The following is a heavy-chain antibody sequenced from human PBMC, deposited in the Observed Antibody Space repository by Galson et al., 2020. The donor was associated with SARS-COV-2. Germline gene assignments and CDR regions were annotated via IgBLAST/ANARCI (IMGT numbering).Heavy chain of an antibody. J-gene: IGHJ3*02. CDR1: GTSISSGSYS. D-gene: IGHD4-17*01. CDR3: ARLHYGEYAPEAFDI. CDR2: ISHSGAT. Sequence: SETLSLTCAVSGTSISSGSYSWNWIRQPPGKGLEWTGYISHSGATYYNPSPKSRVTISGDRSKNQFSLRLSSVTAADTAVYYCARLHYGEYAPEAFDIWGPGTRVTVAS. V-gene: IGHV4-30-2*01.